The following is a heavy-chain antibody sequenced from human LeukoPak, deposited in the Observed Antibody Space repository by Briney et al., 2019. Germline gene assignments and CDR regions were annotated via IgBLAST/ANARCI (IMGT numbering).Heavy chain of an antibody. D-gene: IGHD2-2*01. CDR2: IYYSGST. Sequence: SETLSLTCTVSGGSISSYYWSWIRQPPGKGLEWIGYIYYSGSTNYNPSLKSRVTISVDTSKNQFSLKLSSVTAADTAVYYCARHVRGYCSSTSCLNYYYYYMDVWGKGTTVTISS. CDR1: GGSISSYY. J-gene: IGHJ6*03. V-gene: IGHV4-59*08. CDR3: ARHVRGYCSSTSCLNYYYYYMDV.